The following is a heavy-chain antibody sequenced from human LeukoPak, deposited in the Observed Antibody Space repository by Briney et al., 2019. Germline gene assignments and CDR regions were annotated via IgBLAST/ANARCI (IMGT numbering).Heavy chain of an antibody. J-gene: IGHJ4*02. CDR2: MNPKNGVT. D-gene: IGHD3-10*01. Sequence: ASVKVSCKASGYTFTDNLLHWVRQAPGQGLEWMGWMNPKNGVTCYKQKFQGRVTMTRDTSISTAYMDLSGLASDDTAVYYCATIRSDYWGQGTLVTVSS. V-gene: IGHV1-2*02. CDR3: ATIRSDY. CDR1: GYTFTDNL.